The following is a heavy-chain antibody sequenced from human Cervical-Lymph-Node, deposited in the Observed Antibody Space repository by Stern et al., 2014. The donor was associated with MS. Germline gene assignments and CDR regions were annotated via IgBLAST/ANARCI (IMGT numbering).Heavy chain of an antibody. CDR1: GGTFSRSD. CDR2: IIPIIGTA. J-gene: IGHJ4*02. Sequence: LVQSGAEVQKPGSSVKVSCRASGGTFSRSDISWVRQAPGHGLEWMGCIIPIIGTANYAQKYQGRVTITADESTSTAYMELSSLRSEDTAIYYCALGGFGHYFEYWGQGTLVTVSS. D-gene: IGHD3-10*01. CDR3: ALGGFGHYFEY. V-gene: IGHV1-69*01.